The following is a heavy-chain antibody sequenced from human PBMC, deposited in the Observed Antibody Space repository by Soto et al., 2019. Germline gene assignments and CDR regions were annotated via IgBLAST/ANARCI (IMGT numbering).Heavy chain of an antibody. CDR1: GYTFSDYY. D-gene: IGHD3-3*01. J-gene: IGHJ4*02. Sequence: QVQLVESGGDLVKPGGSLRLSCAASGYTFSDYYLSWIRQAPGKGLEWISYIDTSSTKIYYADSVRGRFTISRDNGKNSLFLEMNNLRVEDTAVYSCASHYDLWTGYLSPVDYWGRGTLVTVSS. CDR2: IDTSSTKI. CDR3: ASHYDLWTGYLSPVDY. V-gene: IGHV3-11*01.